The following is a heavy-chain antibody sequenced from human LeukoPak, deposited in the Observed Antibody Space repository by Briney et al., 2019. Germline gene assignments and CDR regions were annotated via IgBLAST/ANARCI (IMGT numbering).Heavy chain of an antibody. CDR3: ARGIPAATHWGIYGMDV. J-gene: IGHJ6*02. D-gene: IGHD2-2*01. CDR1: GFTFSSYA. CDR2: ISYDGSNK. Sequence: AGGSLRLSCAASGFTFSSYAMHWVRQAPGKGLEWVAVISYDGSNKYYADSVKGRFTISRDNAKNSLYLQMNSLRAEDTAVYYCARGIPAATHWGIYGMDVWGQGTTVTVSS. V-gene: IGHV3-30-3*01.